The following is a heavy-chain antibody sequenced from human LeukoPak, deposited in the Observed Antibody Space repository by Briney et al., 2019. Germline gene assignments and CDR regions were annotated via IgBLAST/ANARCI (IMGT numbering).Heavy chain of an antibody. CDR3: SRQDPGRAYRFDP. D-gene: IGHD2-15*01. CDR1: GFTFISYN. Sequence: GGSLRLSCAASGFTFISYNVNWARQAPGRGLEWVSSISSSSSYIYYAASVKGRFTISRDNAKNSLYLQMNSLRAEDTAVYYCSRQDPGRAYRFDPWGQGTLVTVSS. CDR2: ISSSSSYI. V-gene: IGHV3-21*01. J-gene: IGHJ5*02.